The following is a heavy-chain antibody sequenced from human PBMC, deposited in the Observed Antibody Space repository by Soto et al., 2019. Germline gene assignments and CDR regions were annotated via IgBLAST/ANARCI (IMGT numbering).Heavy chain of an antibody. D-gene: IGHD1-26*01. CDR3: AMKSGSYYFRLIDY. J-gene: IGHJ4*02. V-gene: IGHV4-34*01. Sequence: ASETLSLTCDVYGGSFSGYIWTWVRQPPGKGLEWIGEIYHTGSTNYNPSLKSRVAISVDKSKNQFSLKLSSVTAADTAVYYCAMKSGSYYFRLIDYWGPGTLVTVSS. CDR1: GGSFSGYI. CDR2: IYHTGST.